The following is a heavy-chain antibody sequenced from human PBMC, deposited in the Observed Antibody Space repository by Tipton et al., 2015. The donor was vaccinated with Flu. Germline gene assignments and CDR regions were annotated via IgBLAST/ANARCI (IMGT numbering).Heavy chain of an antibody. CDR1: GGSISSYY. V-gene: IGHV4-4*07. D-gene: IGHD1-26*01. J-gene: IGHJ1*01. Sequence: GLVKPSETLSLTCNVSGGSISSYYWSWIRQPAGKGLEWIGRIYTSGSTNYNPSLKSRVTMSVDTSKNQFSLKLTSVSAADTAVYYCAKSGSYLEYLQHWGQGTLVTVSS. CDR3: AKSGSYLEYLQH. CDR2: IYTSGST.